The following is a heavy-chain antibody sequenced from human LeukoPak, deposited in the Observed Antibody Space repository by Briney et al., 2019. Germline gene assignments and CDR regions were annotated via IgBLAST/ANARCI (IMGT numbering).Heavy chain of an antibody. J-gene: IGHJ4*02. CDR2: ISGSGGST. CDR3: AKDGYSSSWAPRDY. D-gene: IGHD6-13*01. V-gene: IGHV3-23*01. Sequence: LAGGSLRLSCAASGFTFSSYAMSWVRQAPGKGLEWVSAISGSGGSTYYADSVKGRFTISRDNSKNTLYLQMNSLRAEDTAVYYCAKDGYSSSWAPRDYWGQGTLVTVSS. CDR1: GFTFSSYA.